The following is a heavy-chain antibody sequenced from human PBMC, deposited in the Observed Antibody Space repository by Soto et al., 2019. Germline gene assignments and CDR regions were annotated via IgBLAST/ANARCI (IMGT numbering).Heavy chain of an antibody. J-gene: IGHJ4*02. CDR2: IYHSGST. CDR1: GGSISSGGYS. D-gene: IGHD4-17*01. V-gene: IGHV4-30-2*01. Sequence: QLQLQESGSGLVKPSQTLSLTCAVSGGSISSGGYSWSGIRQPPGKGLEWIGYIYHSGSTYYNPSLKSRVTISVDRSKKKFSMQLSSVTAAATAVYYRASAMTPLTTLDYGGQGTLVTVSS. CDR3: ASAMTPLTTLDY.